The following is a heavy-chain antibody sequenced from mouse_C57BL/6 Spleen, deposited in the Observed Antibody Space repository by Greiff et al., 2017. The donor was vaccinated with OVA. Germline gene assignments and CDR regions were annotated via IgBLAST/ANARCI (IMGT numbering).Heavy chain of an antibody. J-gene: IGHJ3*01. D-gene: IGHD1-1*01. CDR3: ALYYGGGYAFAY. V-gene: IGHV3-6*01. CDR2: IRYDGSN. Sequence: DVKLQESGPGLVKPSPSLTLSCSVTGYSITSGYYWNWIRQLPGNKLEWMGYIRYDGSNNYNPSLKNRTSITRDTSKNPFFLKLNSVTTEDTAAYYCALYYGGGYAFAYWGQGTLVTVSA. CDR1: GYSITSGYY.